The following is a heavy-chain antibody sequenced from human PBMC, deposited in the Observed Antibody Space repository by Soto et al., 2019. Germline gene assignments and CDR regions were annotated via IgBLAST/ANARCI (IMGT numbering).Heavy chain of an antibody. CDR2: ISAYNGNT. J-gene: IGHJ5*02. CDR3: ARTYYDILTGYPPAP. D-gene: IGHD3-9*01. Sequence: ASVKVSCKASGYTFTSYGISWVRQAPGQGLEWMGWISAYNGNTNYAQKLQGRVTMTTDTSTSTAYMELRSLRSDDTAVYYCARTYYDILTGYPPAPWGQGTLVTVSS. CDR1: GYTFTSYG. V-gene: IGHV1-18*01.